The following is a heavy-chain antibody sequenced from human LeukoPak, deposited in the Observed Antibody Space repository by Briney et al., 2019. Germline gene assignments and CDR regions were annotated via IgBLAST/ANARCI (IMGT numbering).Heavy chain of an antibody. CDR3: ARDRGAAYYYGSGSSGGFDP. V-gene: IGHV3-21*01. J-gene: IGHJ5*02. CDR2: ISSSSSYI. CDR1: GFTFSSYS. D-gene: IGHD3-10*01. Sequence: PGGSLRLSCAASGFTFSSYSMNWVRQAPGKGLERVSSISSSSSYIYYADSVKGRFTISRDNAKNSLYLQMNSLRAEDTAVYYCARDRGAAYYYGSGSSGGFDPWGQGTLVTVSS.